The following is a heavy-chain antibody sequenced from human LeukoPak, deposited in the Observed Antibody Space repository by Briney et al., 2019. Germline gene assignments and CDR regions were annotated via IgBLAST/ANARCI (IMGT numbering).Heavy chain of an antibody. CDR2: IYTGGST. D-gene: IGHD2-2*01. V-gene: IGHV3-66*01. CDR3: AKDSLRTVPKASFDY. CDR1: GFTVSSNY. Sequence: GGSLRLSCAASGFTVSSNYMSWVRQAPGKGLEWVSIIYTGGSTYYADSVKGRFTISRDNSKNTLFLQMNSLRAEDRAVYYCAKDSLRTVPKASFDYWGQGTLVTVSS. J-gene: IGHJ4*02.